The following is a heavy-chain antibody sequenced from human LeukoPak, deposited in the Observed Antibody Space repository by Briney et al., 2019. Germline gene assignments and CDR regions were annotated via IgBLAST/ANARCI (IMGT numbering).Heavy chain of an antibody. CDR3: ARDAYCGGDCYSGYFDY. CDR2: IYSGGST. Sequence: GGSLRLSCAASGFTVSSNYMTWVRQAPGKGREWLSIIYSGGSTYYADSVKGRFTISRDNSKNTVYLQMNSLRAEDTAVYYCARDAYCGGDCYSGYFDYWGQGTLVTVSS. D-gene: IGHD2-21*01. CDR1: GFTVSSNY. V-gene: IGHV3-66*01. J-gene: IGHJ4*02.